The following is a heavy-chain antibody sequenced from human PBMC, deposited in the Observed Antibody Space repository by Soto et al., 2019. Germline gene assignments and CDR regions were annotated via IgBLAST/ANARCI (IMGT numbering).Heavy chain of an antibody. CDR3: ASYDSSGRDF. CDR2: IYYSGST. V-gene: IGHV4-39*01. J-gene: IGHJ4*02. CDR1: GGSISSSSYY. D-gene: IGHD3-22*01. Sequence: SETLSLTCTVSGGSISSSSYYWGWIRQPPGKGLEWIGSIYYSGSTYYNPSLKSRVTISVDTSINQFSLKLSSVTAADTAVYYCASYDSSGRDFWGLGTLVTVSS.